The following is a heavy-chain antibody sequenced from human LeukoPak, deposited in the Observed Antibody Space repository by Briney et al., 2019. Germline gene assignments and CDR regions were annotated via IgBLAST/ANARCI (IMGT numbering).Heavy chain of an antibody. V-gene: IGHV3-73*01. CDR2: IRSTANGYAT. CDR1: GFTFSGSA. Sequence: GGSLRLSCAASGFTFSGSALHWVRQASGKGLEWVGRIRSTANGYATAYAASVKGRFTISRDDSKNTAYLQMNSLKTEDTAAYYCTRQGGMYYDILTGYYQLDYYYYYMDVWGKGTTVTVSS. D-gene: IGHD3-9*01. J-gene: IGHJ6*03. CDR3: TRQGGMYYDILTGYYQLDYYYYYMDV.